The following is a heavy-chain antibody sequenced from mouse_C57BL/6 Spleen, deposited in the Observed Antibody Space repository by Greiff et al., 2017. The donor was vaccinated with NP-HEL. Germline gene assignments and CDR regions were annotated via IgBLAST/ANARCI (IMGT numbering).Heavy chain of an antibody. CDR2: ISSGGSYT. CDR1: GFTFSSYG. D-gene: IGHD2-4*01. Sequence: EVKLEESGGDLVKPGGSLKLSCAASGFTFSSYGMSWVRQTPDKRLEWVATISSGGSYTYYPDSVKGRFTISRDNAKNTLYLQMSSLKSEDTAMYYCARRGIYYDYGNAMDYWGQGTSVTVSS. CDR3: ARRGIYYDYGNAMDY. V-gene: IGHV5-6*02. J-gene: IGHJ4*01.